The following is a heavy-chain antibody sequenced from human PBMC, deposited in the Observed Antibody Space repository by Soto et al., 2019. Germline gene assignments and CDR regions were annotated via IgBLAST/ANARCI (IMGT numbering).Heavy chain of an antibody. CDR1: GYTFTGYY. D-gene: IGHD5-12*01. V-gene: IGHV1-2*04. J-gene: IGHJ4*02. Sequence: ASVKVSCKASGYTFTGYYMHCVRQAPGQGLEWMGWINPNSGGTNYAQKFQGWVTMTRDTSISTAYMELSRLRSDDTAVYYCARGAVATIVTPFFLDYWGQGTLVTVSS. CDR3: ARGAVATIVTPFFLDY. CDR2: INPNSGGT.